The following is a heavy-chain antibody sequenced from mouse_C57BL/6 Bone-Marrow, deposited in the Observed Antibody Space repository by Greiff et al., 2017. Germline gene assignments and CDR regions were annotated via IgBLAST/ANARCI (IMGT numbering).Heavy chain of an antibody. J-gene: IGHJ2*01. Sequence: QVQLQQPGAELVKPGASVKLSCKASGYTFTSYWMQWVKQRPGQGLEWIGEIYPSDSYTNYNQKFKGKATLTVDTSSSTAYMQLSSLTSEDSAVYYCAREGATMTDYFDYWGQGTTLTVSS. CDR2: IYPSDSYT. CDR3: AREGATMTDYFDY. V-gene: IGHV1-50*01. D-gene: IGHD2-4*01. CDR1: GYTFTSYW.